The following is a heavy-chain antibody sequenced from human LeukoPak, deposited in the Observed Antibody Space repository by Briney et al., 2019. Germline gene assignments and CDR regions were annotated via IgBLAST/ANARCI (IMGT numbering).Heavy chain of an antibody. CDR2: ISNDGSNK. CDR1: GFTFSTYP. J-gene: IGHJ4*02. Sequence: GGSLRLSCAASGFTFSTYPMHWVRQAPGKGLEWVAVISNDGSNKYYADSVKGRFTLSRDSSKDTLYLQMNSLRTEDTAVYYCAREHSGSYLFDYWGQGTLITVSS. CDR3: AREHSGSYLFDY. V-gene: IGHV3-30*04. D-gene: IGHD1-26*01.